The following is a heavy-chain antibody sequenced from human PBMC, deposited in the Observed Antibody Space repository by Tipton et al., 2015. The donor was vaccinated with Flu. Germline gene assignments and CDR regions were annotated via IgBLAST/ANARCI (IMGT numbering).Heavy chain of an antibody. CDR2: IHTSGST. Sequence: TLSLTCTVSGGSISSGSYYWSWIRQPAGKGLEWIGRIHTSGSTNYNPSLKSRVTISVDTSKNQFSLKLSSVTAAATAVYYCARGVYCGGDCYSLGYFDLWGRGTLVTVSS. D-gene: IGHD2-21*02. J-gene: IGHJ2*01. CDR3: ARGVYCGGDCYSLGYFDL. CDR1: GGSISSGSYY. V-gene: IGHV4-61*02.